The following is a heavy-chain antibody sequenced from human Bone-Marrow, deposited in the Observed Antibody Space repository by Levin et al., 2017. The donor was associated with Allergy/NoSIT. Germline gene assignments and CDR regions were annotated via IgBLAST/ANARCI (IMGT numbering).Heavy chain of an antibody. Sequence: PGGSLRLSCAASGFTFSSDWMSWVRQAPGKGLEWVANIKRDGSEKNFVDSVKGRFTISRDNAKSSLYLQMNSLRAEDTAVYYCARQDSSTSMHFDPWGQGTLVTVSS. V-gene: IGHV3-7*01. CDR2: IKRDGSEK. CDR1: GFTFSSDW. CDR3: ARQDSSTSMHFDP. D-gene: IGHD3-22*01. J-gene: IGHJ5*02.